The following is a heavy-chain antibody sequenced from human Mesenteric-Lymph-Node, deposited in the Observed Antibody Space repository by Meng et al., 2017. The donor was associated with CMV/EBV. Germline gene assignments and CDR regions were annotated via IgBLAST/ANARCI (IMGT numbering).Heavy chain of an antibody. CDR3: ATNYDFWSCYTFDP. Sequence: GESLKLSCEASGFTFSNYWMAWVRQAPGKGLEWVANIKEDGTQKCYVDSVEGRFTISRDNGKNSLYLQMNSVRVGDTAVYYCATNYDFWSCYTFDPRGQGTLVTVSS. V-gene: IGHV3-7*01. CDR1: GFTFSNYW. D-gene: IGHD3-3*01. J-gene: IGHJ5*02. CDR2: IKEDGTQK.